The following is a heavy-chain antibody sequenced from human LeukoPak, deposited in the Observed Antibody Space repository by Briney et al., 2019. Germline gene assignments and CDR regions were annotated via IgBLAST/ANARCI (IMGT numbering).Heavy chain of an antibody. Sequence: PGGSLRLSCAASGFTFSSYSMNWVRQAPGKGLEWVSSISSSSSSYIYYADSVKGRFTISRDNAKNSLYLQMNSLRAEDTAVYYCARDILTGYYPPPYFDYWGQGTLVTVSS. J-gene: IGHJ4*02. CDR2: ISSSSSSYI. D-gene: IGHD3-9*01. CDR1: GFTFSSYS. V-gene: IGHV3-21*01. CDR3: ARDILTGYYPPPYFDY.